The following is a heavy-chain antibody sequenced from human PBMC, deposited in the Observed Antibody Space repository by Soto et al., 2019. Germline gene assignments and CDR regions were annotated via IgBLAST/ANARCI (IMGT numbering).Heavy chain of an antibody. D-gene: IGHD1-26*01. Sequence: SVRVSCTASGFTFTSSAVQWVRQARGQRLEWIGWIVVGSGNTNYAQKFQERVTITRDMSTNTAYMELSSLRSEDTAVYYCAADGESGSYSRAYWGQGTLVTVSS. CDR1: GFTFTSSA. CDR3: AADGESGSYSRAY. V-gene: IGHV1-58*01. CDR2: IVVGSGNT. J-gene: IGHJ4*02.